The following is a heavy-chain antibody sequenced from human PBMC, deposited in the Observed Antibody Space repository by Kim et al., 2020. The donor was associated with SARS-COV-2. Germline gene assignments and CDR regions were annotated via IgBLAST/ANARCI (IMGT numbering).Heavy chain of an antibody. V-gene: IGHV4-39*01. D-gene: IGHD3-16*02. CDR3: ARGSGGVIGAYYFDY. J-gene: IGHJ4*02. Sequence: PSLKSRVTISVDTSKNQFSLKLSSVTAADTAVYYCARGSGGVIGAYYFDYWGQGTLVTVSS.